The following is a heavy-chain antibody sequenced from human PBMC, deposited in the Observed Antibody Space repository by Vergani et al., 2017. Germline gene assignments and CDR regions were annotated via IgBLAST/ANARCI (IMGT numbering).Heavy chain of an antibody. CDR2: IRYDGSKK. J-gene: IGHJ4*02. CDR3: AKEFDYGDYLDY. CDR1: GFTFSSYG. Sequence: QVQLVESGGGVVQPGGSLRLSCAASGFTFSSYGMHWVRQAPGKGLEWVAFIRYDGSKKYYADSVKGRFTISRDNSKNTLYLQMNSLRAEDTAVYYCAKEFDYGDYLDYWGQGTLVTVYS. D-gene: IGHD4-17*01. V-gene: IGHV3-30*02.